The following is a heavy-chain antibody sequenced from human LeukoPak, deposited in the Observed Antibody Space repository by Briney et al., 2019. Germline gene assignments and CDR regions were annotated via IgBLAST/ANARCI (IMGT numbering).Heavy chain of an antibody. CDR2: ISTSSSYI. CDR1: GFTFSSYT. V-gene: IGHV3-21*01. J-gene: IGHJ4*02. D-gene: IGHD6-13*01. CDR3: ASPVIEAAGTDY. Sequence: TGGSLRLSCAASGFTFSSYTMTWVRQAPGKGLEWVSSISTSSSYIYYADSVKGRFTISRDNAKNSLFLQMNSLRAEDTAVYNCASPVIEAAGTDYWGQGTLVTVSS.